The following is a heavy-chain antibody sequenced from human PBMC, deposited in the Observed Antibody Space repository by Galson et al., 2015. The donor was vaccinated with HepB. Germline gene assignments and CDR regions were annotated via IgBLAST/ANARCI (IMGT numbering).Heavy chain of an antibody. CDR1: GFTFSSYS. CDR3: ARERAHYGSGSWWFDP. J-gene: IGHJ5*02. CDR2: IYSGGST. D-gene: IGHD3-10*01. V-gene: IGHV3-66*02. Sequence: SLRLSCAASGFTFSSYSMSWVRQAPGKGLERVSVIYSGGSTYYADSVKGRFTISRDNSKNTLYLQMNSLRAEDTAVYYCARERAHYGSGSWWFDPWGQGTLVTVSS.